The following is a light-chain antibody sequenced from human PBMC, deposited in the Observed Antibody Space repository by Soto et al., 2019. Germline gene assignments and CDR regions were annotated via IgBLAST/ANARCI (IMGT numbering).Light chain of an antibody. CDR1: RSVTSY. J-gene: IGKJ1*01. Sequence: DIQMTQTPSCLSASVVAXVTIRCRGSRSVTSYLSWYQQEPGKAPKXXXYAXSSLQSGGPSRLSGSGSGTDFTLTISSLQPEDFATYYCQQSYSTTKTFGQGTKVDIK. CDR3: QQSYSTTKT. V-gene: IGKV1-39*01. CDR2: AXS.